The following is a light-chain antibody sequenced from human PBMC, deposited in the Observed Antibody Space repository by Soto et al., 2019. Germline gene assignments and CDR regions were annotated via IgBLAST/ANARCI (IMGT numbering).Light chain of an antibody. CDR2: EVN. J-gene: IGLJ2*01. V-gene: IGLV2-14*01. CDR1: SGDVGSYKY. Sequence: QSALTQPASVSGSPGQSISVSCTGSSGDVGSYKYVSWYQQHPGKAPKLIIYEVNKRPSGVSDRFSGSKSGNTASLTISGLQAEDEADYYCSSYTITSTLVIFGGGTKLTVL. CDR3: SSYTITSTLVI.